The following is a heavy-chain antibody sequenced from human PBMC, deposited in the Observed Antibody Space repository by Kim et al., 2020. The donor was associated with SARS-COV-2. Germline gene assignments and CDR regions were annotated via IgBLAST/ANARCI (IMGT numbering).Heavy chain of an antibody. J-gene: IGHJ4*02. CDR2: IRTKTFGGST. CDR3: SRRGDMNYIDY. Sequence: GGSLRLSCTTSGFRFGDYAVTWVRQAPGKGLEWLGLIRTKTFGGSTEYVASVKDRFTISRDESKSIVYLQMNSLKIEDTAMYYCSRRGDMNYIDYWGRGTIVTVSS. V-gene: IGHV3-49*04. CDR1: GFRFGDYA.